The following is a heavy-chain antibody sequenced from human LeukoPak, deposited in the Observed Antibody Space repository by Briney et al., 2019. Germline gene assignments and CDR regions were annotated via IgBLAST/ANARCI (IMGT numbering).Heavy chain of an antibody. CDR3: ARGPYYYGSGYFDY. D-gene: IGHD3-10*01. V-gene: IGHV1-69*13. J-gene: IGHJ4*02. CDR2: IIPIFGTA. Sequence: SVKVSCKASGGTFSSYAISWVRQAPGQGLEWMGGIIPIFGTANYAQKFQGRVTITADESTSTAYVELSSLRSDDTAVYYCARGPYYYGSGYFDYWGQGTLVTVSS. CDR1: GGTFSSYA.